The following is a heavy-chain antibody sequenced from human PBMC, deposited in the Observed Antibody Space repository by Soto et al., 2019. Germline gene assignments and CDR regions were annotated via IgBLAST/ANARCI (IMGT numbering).Heavy chain of an antibody. D-gene: IGHD3-9*01. V-gene: IGHV3-9*01. CDR3: AWFMYDSLTRPNL. CDR2: ISGNSGIL. J-gene: IGHJ5*02. CDR1: GFTFDEFA. Sequence: GGSLRLSCAASGFTFDEFAMHWVRQAPGKGLEWVSGISGNSGILGYADSVKGRFTISRDNAKNSLYLQMNSLRAGDTAFYYCAWFMYDSLTRPNLWGQRTLV.